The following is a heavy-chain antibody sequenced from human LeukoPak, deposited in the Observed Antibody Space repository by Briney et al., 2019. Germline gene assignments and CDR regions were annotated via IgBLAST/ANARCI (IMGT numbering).Heavy chain of an antibody. CDR2: IYYSGST. D-gene: IGHD6-6*01. CDR3: ARDQGSSSYFDY. Sequence: SETLSLTCTVSGGSISSSSYYWGWIRQPPGKGLEWIGSIYYSGSTYYNPSLKSRVTIPVDTSKNQFSLKLSSVTAADTAVYYCARDQGSSSYFDYWGQGTLVTVSS. J-gene: IGHJ4*02. CDR1: GGSISSSSYY. V-gene: IGHV4-39*07.